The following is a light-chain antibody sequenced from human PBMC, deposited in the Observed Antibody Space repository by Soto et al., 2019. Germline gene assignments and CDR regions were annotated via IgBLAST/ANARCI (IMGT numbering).Light chain of an antibody. J-gene: IGLJ1*01. Sequence: QSVLTQPPCASGSSGQSVTISCTGTSTDVGGYNYVSWYQQYPGKAPKLMIYEVSKRPSGVPDRFSGSKSGNTASLTVSGFQAEDEADYYCSSYGGRHNAVLGTGPKVTVL. V-gene: IGLV2-8*01. CDR3: SSYGGRHNAV. CDR2: EVS. CDR1: STDVGGYNY.